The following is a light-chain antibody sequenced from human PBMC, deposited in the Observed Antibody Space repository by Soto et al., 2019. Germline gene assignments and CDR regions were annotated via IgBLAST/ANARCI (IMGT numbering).Light chain of an antibody. Sequence: QSVLTQPRSVSGSPGQSVAISCTGTSSDVGGYNYVSWYQQHPGKAPKLIIYDVTKRPSGVPDRLSGSSSGNTASLTISGLQAEDEADYFCCSYAGSYSYVFGTGTKVTVL. CDR1: SSDVGGYNY. J-gene: IGLJ1*01. CDR3: CSYAGSYSYV. V-gene: IGLV2-11*01. CDR2: DVT.